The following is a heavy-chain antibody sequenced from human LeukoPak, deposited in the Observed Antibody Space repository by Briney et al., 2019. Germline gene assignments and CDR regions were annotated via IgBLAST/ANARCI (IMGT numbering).Heavy chain of an antibody. J-gene: IGHJ5*02. CDR1: GITFRTSW. CDR2: IKHDGSEK. D-gene: IGHD3-3*01. V-gene: IGHV3-7*01. Sequence: GGSLRLSCAASGITFRTSWMSWVRQAPGKGLEWVASIKHDGSEKQFMDSVKGRFTISRDNAKNSVYLQLSSLRVEDTAMYYCAREGQYDFWSGLKWFDAWGQGIPVFVSS. CDR3: AREGQYDFWSGLKWFDA.